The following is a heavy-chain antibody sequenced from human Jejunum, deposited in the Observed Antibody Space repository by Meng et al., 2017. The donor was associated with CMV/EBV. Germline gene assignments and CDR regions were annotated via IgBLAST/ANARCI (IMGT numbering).Heavy chain of an antibody. CDR1: GGTFSSYT. V-gene: IGHV1-18*01. CDR2: ISAYNGDT. Sequence: QVQLVQSGAEVKKPGSSVKVSCKASGGTFSSYTISWVRQAPGQGLEWMGWISAYNGDTNYAQTLQGRVTMTTDTSTSTAYMELRSLRPDDTAVYYCARVEVGITSGDYWGQGTLVTVSS. D-gene: IGHD1-26*01. J-gene: IGHJ4*02. CDR3: ARVEVGITSGDY.